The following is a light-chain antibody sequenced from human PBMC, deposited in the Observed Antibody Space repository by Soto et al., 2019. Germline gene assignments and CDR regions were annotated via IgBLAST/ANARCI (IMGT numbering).Light chain of an antibody. CDR1: SSDVGNYNL. CDR3: CSYLGSSTV. J-gene: IGLJ7*01. CDR2: EDD. Sequence: QSALTQPASVSGSPGQSITISRTGVSSDVGNYNLVSWYQQHPAKAPKLIIYEDDKRPSGVSNRFSGSKSGDTASLTISGLQAEDEADYYCCSYLGSSTVFGGGTQLTVL. V-gene: IGLV2-23*01.